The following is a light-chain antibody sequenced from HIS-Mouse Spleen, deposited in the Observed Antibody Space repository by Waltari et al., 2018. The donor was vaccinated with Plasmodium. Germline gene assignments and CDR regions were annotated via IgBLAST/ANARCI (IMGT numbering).Light chain of an antibody. CDR3: QQYNNWSFT. V-gene: IGKV3-15*01. CDR2: GAS. J-gene: IGKJ3*01. Sequence: EIVMTQSPATLSVSPGERATLSCRASQSVSSNLAWYQQKPGQAPRLRIYGASTRATGIPARFSGSWSGTEFTLTISSLQSEDFAVYYCQQYNNWSFTFGPGTKVDIK. CDR1: QSVSSN.